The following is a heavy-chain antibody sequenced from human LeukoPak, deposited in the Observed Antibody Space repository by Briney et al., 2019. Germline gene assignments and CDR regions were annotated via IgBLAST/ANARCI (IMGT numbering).Heavy chain of an antibody. CDR1: VYSISSGYF. J-gene: IGHJ4*02. CDR3: ATTRWTSERGGFDY. D-gene: IGHD1-1*01. V-gene: IGHV4-38-2*02. Sequence: SETLSLTCTVSVYSISSGYFWGWIGQPPGKGLDWIGRIYHSGSTLYNPALRSGLTISVDTSKNQFSQKLNFVAAADTAMYYCATTRWTSERGGFDYWGQGTLVTVSS. CDR2: IYHSGST.